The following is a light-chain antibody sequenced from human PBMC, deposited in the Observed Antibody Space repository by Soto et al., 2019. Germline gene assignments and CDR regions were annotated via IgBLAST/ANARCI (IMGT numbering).Light chain of an antibody. CDR2: KAS. CDR1: QSISSW. V-gene: IGKV1-5*03. J-gene: IGKJ1*01. Sequence: DIHMTQSPSPLSASVLDIVTITCRASQSISSWLAWYQQKPGKAPKLLIYKASSLESGVPSRFSGSGSGTEFTLTISSLQTDDFATYYCQQYNSYWTFGQGTKVDIK. CDR3: QQYNSYWT.